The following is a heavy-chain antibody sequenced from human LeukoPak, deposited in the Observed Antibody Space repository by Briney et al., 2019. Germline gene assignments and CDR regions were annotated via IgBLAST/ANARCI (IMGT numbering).Heavy chain of an antibody. J-gene: IGHJ4*02. CDR2: IKQDGSEK. CDR3: ARRRYSGSSQHFDY. Sequence: GGSLRLSCAAPGFTFSSYGMSWVRQAPGKGLEWVANIKQDGSEKYYEDSVKGRFTISRDNAKNSLYLQMNSLRAEDTAVYYCARRRYSGSSQHFDYWGQGTLVTVSS. V-gene: IGHV3-7*01. CDR1: GFTFSSYG. D-gene: IGHD1-26*01.